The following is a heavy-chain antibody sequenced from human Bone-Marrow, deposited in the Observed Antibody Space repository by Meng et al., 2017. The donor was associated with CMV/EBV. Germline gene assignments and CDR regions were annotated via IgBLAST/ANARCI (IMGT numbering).Heavy chain of an antibody. J-gene: IGHJ3*02. D-gene: IGHD3-3*01. CDR2: IKQDGSEK. CDR1: GFTFSSYW. V-gene: IGHV3-7*01. Sequence: GGSLRLSCAASGFTFSSYWMSWVRQAPGKGLEWVANIKQDGSEKYYVDSVKGRFTISRDNAKNSLYLQMNSLRAEDTAVYYCARDPLRFLEWLDAFDSWGQGSPGHRLL. CDR3: ARDPLRFLEWLDAFDS.